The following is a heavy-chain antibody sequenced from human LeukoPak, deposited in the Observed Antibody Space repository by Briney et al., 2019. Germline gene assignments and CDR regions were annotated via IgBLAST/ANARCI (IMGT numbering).Heavy chain of an antibody. Sequence: SETLSLTCTVSGDSITNYYWSWIRQSPGKGLEWIGYIHSSGGTNYSPSLKSRVIISVDTSKNQFSLIVSSVTAADTAVYFCARQERYYSSGSYTYFQYWGQGTLVTVSS. J-gene: IGHJ1*01. V-gene: IGHV4-59*08. CDR3: ARQERYYSSGSYTYFQY. CDR2: IHSSGGT. CDR1: GDSITNYY. D-gene: IGHD3-10*01.